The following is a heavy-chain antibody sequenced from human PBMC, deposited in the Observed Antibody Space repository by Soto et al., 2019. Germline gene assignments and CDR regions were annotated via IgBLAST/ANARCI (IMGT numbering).Heavy chain of an antibody. D-gene: IGHD5-12*01. CDR1: GFSFTTAGVA. CDR3: AHSDGGYEIIYFDF. V-gene: IGHV2-5*01. CDR2: IYYNDDR. J-gene: IGHJ4*02. Sequence: QITLQESGPTLVKPTQTLTLTCTFSGFSFTTAGVAVGWIRQTPGGALEGLTLIYYNDDRRFSPSLKTRLTITGESSKNQVVLSLTNVDPGDTATYFCAHSDGGYEIIYFDFWGQGIPVTVSS.